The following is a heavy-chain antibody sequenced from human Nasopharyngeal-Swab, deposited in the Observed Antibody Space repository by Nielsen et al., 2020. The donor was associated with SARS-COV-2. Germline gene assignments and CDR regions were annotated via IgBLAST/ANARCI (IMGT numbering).Heavy chain of an antibody. CDR2: IYYSGST. CDR3: ARRGDYIWGSYRKPIDY. V-gene: IGHV4-30-4*01. Sequence: WIRQPPGKGLEWIGYIYYSGSTYYNPSLKSRVTISVDTSKNQFSLKLSSVTAADTAVYYCARRGDYIWGSYRKPIDYWGQGTRVTVSS. D-gene: IGHD3-16*02. J-gene: IGHJ4*02.